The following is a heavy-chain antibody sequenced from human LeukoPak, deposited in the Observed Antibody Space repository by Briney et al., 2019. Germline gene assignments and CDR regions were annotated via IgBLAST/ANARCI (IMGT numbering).Heavy chain of an antibody. CDR2: INWDGGST. CDR1: GFTFDDYG. Sequence: PGGSLRLSCVASGFTFDDYGIGWVRQAPGKGLEWVSGINWDGGSTDYVDSVKGRFTISRDNAKNSVYLQMSSLRVEDTALYHCVLTSGSGSYRGYLNYWGQGTLVTVSS. J-gene: IGHJ4*02. V-gene: IGHV3-20*01. CDR3: VLTSGSGSYRGYLNY. D-gene: IGHD3-10*01.